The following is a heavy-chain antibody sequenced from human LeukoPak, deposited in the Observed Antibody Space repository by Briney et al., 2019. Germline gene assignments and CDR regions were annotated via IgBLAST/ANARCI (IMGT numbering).Heavy chain of an antibody. CDR2: ISSSSSTI. D-gene: IGHD3-3*01. V-gene: IGHV3-48*01. CDR1: GFTFSSYS. J-gene: IGHJ3*02. CDR3: AREKLRFLEWPLNAFDI. Sequence: GGALRLSCAASGFTFSSYSMNWVRQAPGKGLEWVSYISSSSSTIYYADSLKGRFTISRDNAKNSLYLQMNSLRAEDTAVYYCAREKLRFLEWPLNAFDIWGQGTMVTVSS.